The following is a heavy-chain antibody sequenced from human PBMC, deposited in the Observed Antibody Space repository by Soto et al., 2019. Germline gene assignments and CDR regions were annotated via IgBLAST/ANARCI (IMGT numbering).Heavy chain of an antibody. CDR3: ARVLRGWFDP. CDR2: ISHSGIT. J-gene: IGHJ5*02. CDR1: GASITSANW. Sequence: ETLSLSGTVSGASITSANWWTWVRQPPGGGLEWIGEISHSGITNYKASLKSRVTMSVDKTKNDVSLKLTSVTAADTAVYYCARVLRGWFDPWGQGTQVTVSS. V-gene: IGHV4-4*02.